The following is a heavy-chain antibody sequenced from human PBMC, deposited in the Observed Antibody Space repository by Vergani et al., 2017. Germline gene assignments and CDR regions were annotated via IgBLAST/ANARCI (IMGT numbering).Heavy chain of an antibody. J-gene: IGHJ4*02. CDR2: VNWNGVGS. Sequence: EVQLVESGGRVVRPGGSLRLSCIASGFKFDDYGMNWVRHVPGKGLECVAGVNWNGVGSAYADSVRGRFILSRDNAKNSLFLQMNSLRVEDTALYYCATIDSSGYYPSYNVPYYRGQGTQVTVSS. CDR3: ATIDSSGYYPSYNVPYY. D-gene: IGHD3-22*01. CDR1: GFKFDDYG. V-gene: IGHV3-20*04.